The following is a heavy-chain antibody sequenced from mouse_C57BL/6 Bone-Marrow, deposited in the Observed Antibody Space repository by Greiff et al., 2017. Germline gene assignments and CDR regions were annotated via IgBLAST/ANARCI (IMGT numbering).Heavy chain of an antibody. CDR1: GYSITSGYY. CDR3: ARGEGRKFAY. V-gene: IGHV3-6*01. D-gene: IGHD3-3*01. CDR2: ISYDGSN. Sequence: EVKVEESGPGLVKPSQSLSLTCSVTGYSITSGYYWNWIRQFPGNKLEWMGYISYDGSNNYNPSLKNRISITRDTSKNQFFLKLNSVTTEDTATYYCARGEGRKFAYWGQGTLVTVSA. J-gene: IGHJ3*01.